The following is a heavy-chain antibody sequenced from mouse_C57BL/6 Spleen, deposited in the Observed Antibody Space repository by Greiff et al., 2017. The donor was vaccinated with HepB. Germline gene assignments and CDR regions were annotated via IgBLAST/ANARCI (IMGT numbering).Heavy chain of an antibody. V-gene: IGHV1-59*01. J-gene: IGHJ2*01. CDR1: GYTFTSYW. CDR3: ARRRGGGYFDY. Sequence: QVPLQQPGAELVRPGTSVKLSCKASGYTFTSYWMHWVTQRPGQGLEWIGVIDPSDSYTNYNQKFKGKATVTVDTSSSTGYMQLSSRTSEDSAVYCCARRRGGGYFDYWGQGTTLTVSS. CDR2: IDPSDSYT.